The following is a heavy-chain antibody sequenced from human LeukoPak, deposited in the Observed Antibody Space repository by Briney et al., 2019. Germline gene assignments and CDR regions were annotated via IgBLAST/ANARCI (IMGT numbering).Heavy chain of an antibody. CDR3: ARDSGTTGEVKFDP. V-gene: IGHV4-4*07. CDR2: IYTSGTI. D-gene: IGHD3-10*01. J-gene: IGHJ5*02. Sequence: SETLSLTCTVSGYSISSGYYWGWIRQPAGAALEWIGRIYTSGTITYNPSLKSRVTMSVDTSKNQFSLKLSSVTAADTAVYYCARDSGTTGEVKFDPWGQGTLVTVSS. CDR1: GYSISSGYY.